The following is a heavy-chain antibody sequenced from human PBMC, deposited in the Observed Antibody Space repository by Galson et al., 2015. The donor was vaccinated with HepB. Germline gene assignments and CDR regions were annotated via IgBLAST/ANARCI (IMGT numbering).Heavy chain of an antibody. Sequence: SETLSLTCTVSGGPIDGTTFYWGWIRQTPGKGLEWIASTYFNGNSYENPSLRSRVSIFVDTSRNEFFLKLRSVTAADTAVYYCAKSPGYWSFDSWARERWSPSRQ. D-gene: IGHD3-9*01. CDR1: GGPIDGTTFY. V-gene: IGHV4-39*01. J-gene: IGHJ4*02. CDR3: AKSPGYWSFDS. CDR2: TYFNGNS.